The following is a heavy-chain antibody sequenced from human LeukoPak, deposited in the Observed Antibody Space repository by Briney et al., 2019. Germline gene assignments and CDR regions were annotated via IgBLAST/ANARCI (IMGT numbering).Heavy chain of an antibody. Sequence: GGSLRLSCAASGFTFSSNGMHWVRQAPGKGLEWVAFIRDDGTNKYYADSVKGRFTISRDNSKNTLYLQMNSLRAEDTAVYYCAKSSSGWSIGSWGQGTLVTVSS. V-gene: IGHV3-30*02. D-gene: IGHD6-19*01. CDR3: AKSSSGWSIGS. CDR2: IRDDGTNK. J-gene: IGHJ5*02. CDR1: GFTFSSNG.